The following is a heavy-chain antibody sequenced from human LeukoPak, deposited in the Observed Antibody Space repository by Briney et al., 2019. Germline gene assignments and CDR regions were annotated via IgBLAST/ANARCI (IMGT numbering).Heavy chain of an antibody. V-gene: IGHV3-30-3*01. CDR1: GFTFSSYA. D-gene: IGHD2-8*02. CDR2: ISYDGSNK. Sequence: GGSLRLSCAASGFTFSSYAMHWVRQAPGKGLEWVAVISYDGSNKYYADSVKGRFTISRDNSKNTLYLQMNSLRAEDTAVYYCARAGGVWLEFDYWGQGTLVTVSS. J-gene: IGHJ4*02. CDR3: ARAGGVWLEFDY.